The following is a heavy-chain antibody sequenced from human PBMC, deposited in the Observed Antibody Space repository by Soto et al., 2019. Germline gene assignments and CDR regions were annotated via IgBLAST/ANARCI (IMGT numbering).Heavy chain of an antibody. J-gene: IGHJ5*02. CDR2: INYSGST. D-gene: IGHD6-6*01. CDR3: ARAISSSPSPGLNWFDP. V-gene: IGHV4-34*01. CDR1: GGSFSGYY. Sequence: QVQLQQWGAGLLKPSETLSLTCAVFGGSFSGYYWNWIRQPPGKGLEWSGTINYSGSTNYNPSLKNRVTISVDTSKNQLSLKLSSVTAADTAVYYCARAISSSPSPGLNWFDPWGQGTLVTVSS.